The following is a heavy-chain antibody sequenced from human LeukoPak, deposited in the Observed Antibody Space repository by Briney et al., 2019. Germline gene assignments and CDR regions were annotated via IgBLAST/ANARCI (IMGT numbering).Heavy chain of an antibody. J-gene: IGHJ6*04. CDR2: IIPIFGTV. Sequence: ASVKVSCKASGGTFSSYAISWVRQAPGQGLEWMGGIIPIFGTVNYAQKFQGRVTITADESTSTAYMELSSLRSEDTAVYYCAGRNDQTYYYYGMDVWGKGTTVTVSS. D-gene: IGHD2-2*01. V-gene: IGHV1-69*13. CDR1: GGTFSSYA. CDR3: AGRNDQTYYYYGMDV.